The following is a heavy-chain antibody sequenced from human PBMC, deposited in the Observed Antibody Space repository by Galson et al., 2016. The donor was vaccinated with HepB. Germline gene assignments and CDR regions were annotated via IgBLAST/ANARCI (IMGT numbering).Heavy chain of an antibody. Sequence: SLRLSCAASGFIVSNDYMNWVRQAPGKGLEWLSVSYGDGSTYYAESVRGRFTISRDNSKNTLYLQMSSLRGEDTAVYYCVKQGPAALHSHFDFWGQGTLVTVSS. J-gene: IGHJ4*02. D-gene: IGHD2-2*01. CDR2: SYGDGST. V-gene: IGHV3-53*05. CDR3: VKQGPAALHSHFDF. CDR1: GFIVSNDY.